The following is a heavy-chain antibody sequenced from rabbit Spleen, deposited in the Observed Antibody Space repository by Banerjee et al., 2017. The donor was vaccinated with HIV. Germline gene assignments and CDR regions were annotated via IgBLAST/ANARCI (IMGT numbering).Heavy chain of an antibody. D-gene: IGHD1-1*01. CDR3: ARGLSNSVSRAYDL. CDR2: INIVTGKS. V-gene: IGHV1S45*01. CDR1: GFSLNSDYV. J-gene: IGHJ4*01. Sequence: QEQLVESGGGLFQPGGSLALTCKASGFSLNSDYVMCWVRQAPGKGLEWIACINIVTGKSVYASWAKGRFTMSRTSSTTVTLQVTSLTAADQATYFCARGLSNSVSRAYDLWGQGTLVTVS.